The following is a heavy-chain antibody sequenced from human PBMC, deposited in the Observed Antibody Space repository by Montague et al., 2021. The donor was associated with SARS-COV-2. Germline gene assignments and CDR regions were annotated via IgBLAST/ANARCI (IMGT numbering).Heavy chain of an antibody. CDR3: TRDYRSVVGDGLDI. D-gene: IGHD3-16*02. CDR1: GFTFGYYD. J-gene: IGHJ3*02. CDR2: ISTSAYTT. Sequence: SLRLSCAASGFTFGYYDMNWVRQAPGKGPEWIAYISTSAYTTSYAGSVKGRFTISRDNGKNSLYLQVNSLRVEDTAVYYCTRDYRSVVGDGLDIWGQGTTVTVSS. V-gene: IGHV3-48*03.